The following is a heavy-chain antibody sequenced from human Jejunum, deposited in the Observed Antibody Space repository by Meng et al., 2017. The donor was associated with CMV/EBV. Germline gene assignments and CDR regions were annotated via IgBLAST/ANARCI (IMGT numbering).Heavy chain of an antibody. D-gene: IGHD3-16*01. CDR3: ASHRYAANYYSDY. V-gene: IGHV4-59*13. Sequence: TVSGGPMSDYYWTWIRQSPDKGLEWIGYVFYTGDYNYNPALESRVSMSVDTSKKQFSLNLSAVTAADTAVYYCASHRYAANYYSDYWAQGMLVTVSS. CDR1: GGPMSDYY. J-gene: IGHJ4*02. CDR2: VFYTGDY.